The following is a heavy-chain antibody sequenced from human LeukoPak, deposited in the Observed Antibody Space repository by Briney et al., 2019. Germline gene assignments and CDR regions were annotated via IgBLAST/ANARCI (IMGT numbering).Heavy chain of an antibody. Sequence: GGSLRLSCAASGFTFSSYSMNWVRQAPGKGLEWVSYISSSSSTIYYADSVKGRFTISRDNAKNSLYLQMNSLRAEDTAVYYCTKRLSLRFDAFDIWGPGTMITVSS. CDR3: TKRLSLRFDAFDI. V-gene: IGHV3-48*04. D-gene: IGHD3-3*01. CDR1: GFTFSSYS. J-gene: IGHJ3*02. CDR2: ISSSSSTI.